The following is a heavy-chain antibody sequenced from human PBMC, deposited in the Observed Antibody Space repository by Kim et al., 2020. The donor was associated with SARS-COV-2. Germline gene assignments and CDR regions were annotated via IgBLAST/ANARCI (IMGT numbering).Heavy chain of an antibody. Sequence: GGSLRLSCTTSGLNFGDYAMSWFRQAPGKGLEWVAFIRSKRYGETTEYAASVKGRFTISRDDSKRIAYLQMNGLKTEDTAVYYCTSGPYYYDSAAYYHDYWGQGTLVTVP. CDR3: TSGPYYYDSAAYYHDY. J-gene: IGHJ4*02. CDR1: GLNFGDYA. CDR2: IRSKRYGETT. D-gene: IGHD3-22*01. V-gene: IGHV3-49*03.